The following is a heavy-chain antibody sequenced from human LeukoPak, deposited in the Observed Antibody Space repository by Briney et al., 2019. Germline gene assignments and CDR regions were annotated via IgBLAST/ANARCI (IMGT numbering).Heavy chain of an antibody. CDR3: ARAALYYDTLTGYSPDAFDI. J-gene: IGHJ3*02. CDR2: IYHSGST. D-gene: IGHD3-9*01. V-gene: IGHV4-4*02. CDR1: GGSISSSNW. Sequence: SETLSLTCAVSGGSISSSNWWSWVRQPPGKGLEWIGEIYHSGSTNYNPSLKSRVIISADKSKNQFSLKLSSVTAADTAVYYCARAALYYDTLTGYSPDAFDIWGQGTMVTVSS.